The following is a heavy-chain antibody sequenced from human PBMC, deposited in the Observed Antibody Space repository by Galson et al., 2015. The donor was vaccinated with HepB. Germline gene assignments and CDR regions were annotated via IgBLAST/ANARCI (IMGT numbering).Heavy chain of an antibody. Sequence: SLRLSCAASGFTFSSYSMHWVRQAPGKGLEYVSAIRTNGGSAYYADSVKGRFTISRDNSKNTVYLQMSSLRAEDTALYYCVRDNTSSGWVFDYWGQGTLVTVTS. J-gene: IGHJ4*02. D-gene: IGHD6-19*01. CDR2: IRTNGGSA. CDR1: GFTFSSYS. V-gene: IGHV3-64D*06. CDR3: VRDNTSSGWVFDY.